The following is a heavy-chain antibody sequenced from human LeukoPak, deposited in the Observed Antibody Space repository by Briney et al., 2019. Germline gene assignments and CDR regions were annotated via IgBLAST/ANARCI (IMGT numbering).Heavy chain of an antibody. D-gene: IGHD3-22*01. CDR1: GYSFTSVW. Sequence: GESLKISCKGSGYSFTSVWIGWVRQMPGKGLEWMGIIYPDDSETIYSPSFRGQVTFSVDKSITTAYLHWSSLKASDTAMFYCARLYYDVSGYFDYWGQGTLVTVSS. CDR2: IYPDDSET. V-gene: IGHV5-51*01. CDR3: ARLYYDVSGYFDY. J-gene: IGHJ4*02.